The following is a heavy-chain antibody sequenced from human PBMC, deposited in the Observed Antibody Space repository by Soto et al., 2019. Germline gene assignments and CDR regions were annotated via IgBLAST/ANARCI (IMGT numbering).Heavy chain of an antibody. CDR1: GGSISSYY. Sequence: SETLSLTCTVSGGSISSYYWSWIRQPPGKGLECIGYMYYSGSTSYNPSLKSRVTISIDTSKNQFSLKLSSVTAADTAVYYCARTGYSSGWYFDYWGQGTLVTVSS. V-gene: IGHV4-59*01. J-gene: IGHJ4*02. CDR2: MYYSGST. CDR3: ARTGYSSGWYFDY. D-gene: IGHD6-19*01.